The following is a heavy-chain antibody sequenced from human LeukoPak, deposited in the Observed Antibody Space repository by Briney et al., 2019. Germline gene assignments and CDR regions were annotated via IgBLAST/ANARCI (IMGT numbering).Heavy chain of an antibody. J-gene: IGHJ5*02. V-gene: IGHV4-30-2*01. Sequence: PSQTLSLTCTVSGGSISSGGYYWSWIRQPPGKGLEWIGYIYHSGSTYYNPSLKSRVTISVDRSKNQFSLKLSSVTAADTAVYYCARCSGSYTLNWFDPWGQGTLVTVSS. D-gene: IGHD1-26*01. CDR3: ARCSGSYTLNWFDP. CDR1: GGSISSGGYY. CDR2: IYHSGST.